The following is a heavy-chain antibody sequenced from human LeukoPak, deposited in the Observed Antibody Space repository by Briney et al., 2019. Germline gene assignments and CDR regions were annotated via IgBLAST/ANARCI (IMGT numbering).Heavy chain of an antibody. D-gene: IGHD1-26*01. J-gene: IGHJ4*02. CDR1: GGSISSSSYY. V-gene: IGHV4-39*07. Sequence: SETLSLTCTVSGGSISSSSYYWGWIRQPPGKGLEWIGSIYYSGSTYYNPSLKSRVTISVDRSKNQFSLKLSSVTAADTAVYYCATGGGGSYSVDYWGQGTLVTVSS. CDR2: IYYSGST. CDR3: ATGGGGSYSVDY.